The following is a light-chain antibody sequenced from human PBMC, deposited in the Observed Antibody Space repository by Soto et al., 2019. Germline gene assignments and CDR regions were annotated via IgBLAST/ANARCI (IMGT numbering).Light chain of an antibody. CDR1: QSVSSN. CDR3: QQYNNWPQT. J-gene: IGKJ1*01. CDR2: GAS. Sequence: TLSCRASQSVSSNLAWYQQKPGQAPRLLIYGASTRATGIPARFSGSGSGTESTLTISSRQSEDFAVYYCQQYNNWPQTFGQGTKVDIK. V-gene: IGKV3-15*01.